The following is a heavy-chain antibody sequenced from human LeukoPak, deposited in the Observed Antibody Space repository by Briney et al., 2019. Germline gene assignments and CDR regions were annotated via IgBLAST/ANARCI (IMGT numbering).Heavy chain of an antibody. CDR3: ARGQLVGILGDYYYMDV. CDR2: ISYDGSNK. J-gene: IGHJ6*03. V-gene: IGHV3-30-3*01. Sequence: PGGSLRLSCAASGFTFSSYAMHWVRQAPGKGLEWVAVISYDGSNKYYADSVKGRFTISRDNSKNTLYLQMNSLRAEDTAVYYCARGQLVGILGDYYYMDVWGKGTTVTVSS. D-gene: IGHD6-6*01. CDR1: GFTFSSYA.